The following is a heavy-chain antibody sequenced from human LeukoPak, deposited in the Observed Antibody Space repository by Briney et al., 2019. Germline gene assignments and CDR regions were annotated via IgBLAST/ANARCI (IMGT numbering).Heavy chain of an antibody. CDR1: GYTFTNYG. CDR2: ISPYNGHT. D-gene: IGHD4-11*01. V-gene: IGHV1-18*01. J-gene: IGHJ5*02. CDR3: ARDPRMTTVNWFDP. Sequence: EASVKVSCTTSGYTFTNYGINWVRQAPGQGLEWMGWISPYNGHTNYAQKLQGRVTMTTDTLTSTAYMELRSLRSDDTAVYYCARDPRMTTVNWFDPWGQGTRVTVSS.